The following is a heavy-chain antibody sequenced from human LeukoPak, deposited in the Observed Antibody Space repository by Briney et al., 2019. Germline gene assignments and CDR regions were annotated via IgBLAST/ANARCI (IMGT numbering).Heavy chain of an antibody. J-gene: IGHJ1*01. CDR3: ARGEDGFWSGYVEH. D-gene: IGHD3-3*01. V-gene: IGHV3-30*04. Sequence: GGSLRLSCAASGFTFNSYALHWVRQAPGKGLEWVAVISYDGSNNYYGESVKGRFTISRDNSKNMVYLQTNSLRPEDTAVYYCARGEDGFWSGYVEHWGQGTLVTVSS. CDR1: GFTFNSYA. CDR2: ISYDGSNN.